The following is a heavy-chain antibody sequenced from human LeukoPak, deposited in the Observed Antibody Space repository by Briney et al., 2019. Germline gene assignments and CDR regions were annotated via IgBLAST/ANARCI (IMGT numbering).Heavy chain of an antibody. CDR1: GFSFNSYP. D-gene: IGHD6-19*01. J-gene: IGHJ4*02. CDR3: ARGGAVAGLDY. Sequence: GRSLRLSCAASGFSFNSYPMHWVRQAPGKGLEWVAVIWYDGSNKYYADSVKGRFTISRDNSKNTLYLQMNSLRAEDTAVYYCARGGAVAGLDYWGQGTLVTVSS. CDR2: IWYDGSNK. V-gene: IGHV3-33*08.